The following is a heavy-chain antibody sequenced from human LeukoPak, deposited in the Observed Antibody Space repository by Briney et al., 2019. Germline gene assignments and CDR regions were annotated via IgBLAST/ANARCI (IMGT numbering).Heavy chain of an antibody. CDR2: IYTSGST. CDR1: GGSISSYY. D-gene: IGHD2-2*01. V-gene: IGHV4-4*07. Sequence: PSETLSLTCTVSGGSISSYYWSWIRQPAGKGLEWIGRIYTSGSTNYNPSLKSRVTISVDTSKNQFSLKLSSVTAADTAVYYCARLTRVVPAAGGWFDPWGQGTLVTVSS. CDR3: ARLTRVVPAAGGWFDP. J-gene: IGHJ5*02.